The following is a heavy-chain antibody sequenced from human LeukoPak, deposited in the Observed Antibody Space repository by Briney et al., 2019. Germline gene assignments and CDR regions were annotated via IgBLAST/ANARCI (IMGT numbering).Heavy chain of an antibody. CDR1: GGTFSSYA. Sequence: ASVKVPCKASGGTFSSYAISWVRQAPGQGLEWMGRIIPILGIANYAQKFQGRVTITADKSTSTAYMELSSLRSEDTAVYYCATNDYDGSGYYSSGAFDIWGQGTMVTVSS. CDR2: IIPILGIA. D-gene: IGHD3-22*01. J-gene: IGHJ3*02. V-gene: IGHV1-69*04. CDR3: ATNDYDGSGYYSSGAFDI.